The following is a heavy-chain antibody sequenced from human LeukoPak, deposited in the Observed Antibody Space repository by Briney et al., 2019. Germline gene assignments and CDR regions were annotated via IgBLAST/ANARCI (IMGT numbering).Heavy chain of an antibody. CDR3: ARGRYCGGDCYLFDY. J-gene: IGHJ4*02. CDR1: GFTFSSYA. Sequence: GGSLRLSCAASGFTFSSYAMHWVRQAPGKGLEWVAVISYDGSNKYYADSVKGRFTISRDNSKNTLYLQMNSLRAEDTAVYYCARGRYCGGDCYLFDYWGQGTLVTVSS. V-gene: IGHV3-30-3*01. CDR2: ISYDGSNK. D-gene: IGHD2-21*02.